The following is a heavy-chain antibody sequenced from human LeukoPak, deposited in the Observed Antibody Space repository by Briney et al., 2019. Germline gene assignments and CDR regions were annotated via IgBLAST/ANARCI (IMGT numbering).Heavy chain of an antibody. D-gene: IGHD5-18*01. Sequence: GASVKVSCKASGGTFSSYAINWVRQASGQGLEWMGWMNPNSGNTGYSQKFQGRVTITRNTSISTAYMELSSLRSEDTAVYYCARGRGNSYGDKFLFVYWGQGTLVTVSS. CDR1: GGTFSSYA. CDR2: MNPNSGNT. CDR3: ARGRGNSYGDKFLFVY. J-gene: IGHJ4*02. V-gene: IGHV1-8*03.